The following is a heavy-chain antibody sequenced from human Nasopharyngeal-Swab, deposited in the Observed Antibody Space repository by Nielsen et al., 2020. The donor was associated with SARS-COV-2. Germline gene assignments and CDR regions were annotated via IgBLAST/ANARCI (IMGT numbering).Heavy chain of an antibody. J-gene: IGHJ4*02. Sequence: ASVKVSCKASGYTFTRYGISWVRQAPGQGLEWMGWISAYNGNTNYAQKLQGRVTMTTDTSTSTAYMELRSLRSDDTAVYYCARKPGIAAAGTLDYWGQGTLVTVSS. CDR1: GYTFTRYG. CDR2: ISAYNGNT. D-gene: IGHD6-13*01. V-gene: IGHV1-18*04. CDR3: ARKPGIAAAGTLDY.